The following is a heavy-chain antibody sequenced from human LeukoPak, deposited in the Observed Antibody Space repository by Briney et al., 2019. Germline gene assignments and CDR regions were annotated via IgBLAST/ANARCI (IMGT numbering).Heavy chain of an antibody. D-gene: IGHD3-22*01. CDR3: AKDGSSYYYIYY. CDR2: ISGDSNNI. V-gene: IGHV3-48*01. Sequence: GGSLRLSCAASGFTFSPYSMNWVRQGPGKGLEWIAYISGDSNNIYYADSVKGRFTVSRDDSKSTLYLQMNSLRADDTAVYYCAKDGSSYYYIYYWGQGTLVTVSS. CDR1: GFTFSPYS. J-gene: IGHJ4*02.